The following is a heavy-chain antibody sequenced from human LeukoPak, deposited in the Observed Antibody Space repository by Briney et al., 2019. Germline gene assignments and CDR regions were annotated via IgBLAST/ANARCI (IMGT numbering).Heavy chain of an antibody. D-gene: IGHD3-3*01. V-gene: IGHV4-61*02. Sequence: SETLSLTCTVSGGSISSDNYYWSWIRQPAGKGLEWIGRIYTSGSTKYNPSLKSRVTMSVDTSKNQFSLKLSSVTAADTAVYYCARDSVYVYDFWSGYPTNWFDPWGQGTLVTVSS. CDR3: ARDSVYVYDFWSGYPTNWFDP. J-gene: IGHJ5*02. CDR2: IYTSGST. CDR1: GGSISSDNYY.